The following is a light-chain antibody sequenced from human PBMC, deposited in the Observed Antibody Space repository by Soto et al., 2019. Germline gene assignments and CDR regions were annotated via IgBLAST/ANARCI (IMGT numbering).Light chain of an antibody. CDR2: WAS. J-gene: IGKJ2*01. CDR3: QQYYSSPYT. Sequence: DIVMTQSPDSLAVSLGERATINCKSSRSVLFSSDSDNYLAWYQQKPGQPPKLLIYWASTRESGVPDRFSGSGSGTDFTLTIRSLQAEDVAVYYCQQYYSSPYTFGQGTKLEI. CDR1: RSVLFSSDSDNY. V-gene: IGKV4-1*01.